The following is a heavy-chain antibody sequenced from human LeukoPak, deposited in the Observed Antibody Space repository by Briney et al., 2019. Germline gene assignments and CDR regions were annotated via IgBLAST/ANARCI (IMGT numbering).Heavy chain of an antibody. CDR1: GGSISSSSYY. V-gene: IGHV4-39*01. CDR2: IYYSGTT. Sequence: SETLSLTCTVSGGSISSSSYYWGWIRQPPGEGLEWLGCIYYSGTTYYTPSLKSRVTISVDTSKNQFSLKLSYVTAADTAVHYCARGRGGSDIHRGAFDIWGQGTMVTVSS. CDR3: ARGRGGSDIHRGAFDI. J-gene: IGHJ3*02. D-gene: IGHD2-15*01.